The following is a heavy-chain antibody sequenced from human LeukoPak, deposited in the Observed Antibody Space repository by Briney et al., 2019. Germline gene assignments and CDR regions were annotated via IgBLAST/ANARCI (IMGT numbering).Heavy chain of an antibody. J-gene: IGHJ4*02. Sequence: PSETLSLTCTVSGGSISSYYWSWIRQPAGRGLEWIGRIYNSGSTDYNPSLKSRMTMSVDTSNQFSLKLSSMTAADTAVYYCARGLRLDYWGQGILVTVSS. CDR2: IYNSGST. CDR3: ARGLRLDY. CDR1: GGSISSYY. D-gene: IGHD2-21*02. V-gene: IGHV4-4*07.